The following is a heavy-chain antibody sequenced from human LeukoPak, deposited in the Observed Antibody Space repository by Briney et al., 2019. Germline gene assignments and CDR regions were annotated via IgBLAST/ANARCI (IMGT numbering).Heavy chain of an antibody. Sequence: PGGSLRLSCAASGFTVSSNYMSWVRQPPGKGLEWVSVIYSGGSTYYADSVKGRFTISRDNSKNTLYLQMNSLRAEDTAVYYCARVYCSSTSCYSYYYYYMDVWGKGTTVTVSS. J-gene: IGHJ6*03. CDR3: ARVYCSSTSCYSYYYYYMDV. V-gene: IGHV3-53*01. CDR1: GFTVSSNY. CDR2: IYSGGST. D-gene: IGHD2-2*02.